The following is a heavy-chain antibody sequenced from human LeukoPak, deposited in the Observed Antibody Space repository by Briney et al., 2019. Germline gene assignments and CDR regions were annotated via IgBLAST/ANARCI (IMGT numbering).Heavy chain of an antibody. D-gene: IGHD1-26*01. V-gene: IGHV3-11*05. CDR2: ISGSRSYT. Sequence: AGGSLRLSCAASGFTFSSYPMSWVRQSPGKGLEWVSYISGSRSYTNYADSVKGRFTISRDNAKNSLYLQMNSLRAEDTAVYYCAREITAQKWELRYFDYWGQGTLVTVSS. J-gene: IGHJ4*02. CDR1: GFTFSSYP. CDR3: AREITAQKWELRYFDY.